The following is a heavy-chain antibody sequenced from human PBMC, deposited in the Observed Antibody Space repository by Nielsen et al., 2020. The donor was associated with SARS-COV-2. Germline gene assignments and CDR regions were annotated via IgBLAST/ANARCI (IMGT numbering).Heavy chain of an antibody. Sequence: ASVKVSCKASGYTFTSYGISWVRQAPGQGLEWMGWISAYKGNTNYAQKLQGRVTMTTDTSTSTAYMELRSLRSDDTAVYYCATENPYFDWLSTGLVGYYYGMDVWGQGTTVTVSS. D-gene: IGHD3-9*01. CDR3: ATENPYFDWLSTGLVGYYYGMDV. CDR2: ISAYKGNT. J-gene: IGHJ6*02. CDR1: GYTFTSYG. V-gene: IGHV1-18*01.